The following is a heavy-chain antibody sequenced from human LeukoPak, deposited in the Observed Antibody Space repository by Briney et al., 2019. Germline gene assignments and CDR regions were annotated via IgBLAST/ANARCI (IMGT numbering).Heavy chain of an antibody. J-gene: IGHJ4*02. V-gene: IGHV3-64*01. CDR1: GFTFSSYA. D-gene: IGHD3-10*01. CDR3: ARDLSGGGLDY. CDR2: ISNNGVRI. Sequence: AGGSLRLSCSASGFTFSSYAMHWVRQAPGKGLEYVSAISNNGVRIYYANSVKGRFSISRDNSKNTLSLQMGSLRPEDMAAYYCARDLSGGGLDYWGQGALVTVSS.